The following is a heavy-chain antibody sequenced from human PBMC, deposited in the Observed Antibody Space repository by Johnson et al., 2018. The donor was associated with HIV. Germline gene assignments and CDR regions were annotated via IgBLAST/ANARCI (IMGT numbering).Heavy chain of an antibody. V-gene: IGHV3-53*01. J-gene: IGHJ3*02. CDR1: GFTVSSNY. CDR3: ARAPYYDILTGYYPGALDI. CDR2: IYSGGST. D-gene: IGHD3-9*01. Sequence: VQLVESGGGLIQPGGSLRLSCEASGFTVSSNYMSWVRQAPGKGLEWVSVIYSGGSTYYADSVKGRFTISRDNSKNTLYLQMNSLRAEDTAVYYCARAPYYDILTGYYPGALDIWGQGTMVTVSS.